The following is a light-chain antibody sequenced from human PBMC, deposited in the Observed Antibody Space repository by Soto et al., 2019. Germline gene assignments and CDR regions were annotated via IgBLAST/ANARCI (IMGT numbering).Light chain of an antibody. CDR2: GAS. CDR1: QSVSSTC. J-gene: IGKJ1*01. Sequence: EIVLTQSPGTLSLSPGERATLSCRASQSVSSTCLAWYQQKPGQAPRLLIYGASSRATAIPDRFSGSGSGTDFTLTISRLEPEDFGGYYCQQYGTSPLTFGQGTKVEIK. CDR3: QQYGTSPLT. V-gene: IGKV3-20*01.